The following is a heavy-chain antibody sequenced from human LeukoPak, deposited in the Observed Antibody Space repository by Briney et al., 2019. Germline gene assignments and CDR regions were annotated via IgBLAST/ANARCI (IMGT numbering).Heavy chain of an antibody. CDR3: ARDRGFYYGSGSPNWFDP. V-gene: IGHV4-4*07. D-gene: IGHD3-10*01. J-gene: IGHJ5*02. CDR2: IYTSGST. CDR1: GGSISSYY. Sequence: SETLSLTCTVSGGSISSYYWSWIRQPAGKGLEWIGRIYTSGSTNYNPSLKSQVTMSVDTSKNQFSLKLSSVTAADTAVYYCARDRGFYYGSGSPNWFDPWGQGTLVTVSS.